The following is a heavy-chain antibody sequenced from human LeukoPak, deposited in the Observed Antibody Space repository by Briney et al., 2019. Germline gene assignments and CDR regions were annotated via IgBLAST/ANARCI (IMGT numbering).Heavy chain of an antibody. CDR1: GYAFTSYD. V-gene: IGHV1-8*03. Sequence: ASVKVSCKASGYAFTSYDINWVRQATGQGLEWMGWMNPNSGNTGYAQKFQGRVTITRNTSINTAYMELSSLRSEDTAVYYCAGEPVAAAMGTLSGAWGQGTLVTVSS. J-gene: IGHJ5*02. CDR3: AGEPVAAAMGTLSGA. CDR2: MNPNSGNT. D-gene: IGHD5-18*01.